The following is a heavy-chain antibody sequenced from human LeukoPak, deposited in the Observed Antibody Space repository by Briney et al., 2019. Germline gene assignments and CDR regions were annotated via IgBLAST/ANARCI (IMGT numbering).Heavy chain of an antibody. J-gene: IGHJ4*02. CDR3: ARGSGYYLGHFDY. D-gene: IGHD3-22*01. V-gene: IGHV3-7*04. Sequence: PWGSLRLSCAASGFTFSTYWMSWVRQAPGEGLEWVANIKQDGSEKYYVDSVKGRFTISRDNAKNSLYLQMNSLRAEDTAVYYCARGSGYYLGHFDYWGQGTLVTVSS. CDR1: GFTFSTYW. CDR2: IKQDGSEK.